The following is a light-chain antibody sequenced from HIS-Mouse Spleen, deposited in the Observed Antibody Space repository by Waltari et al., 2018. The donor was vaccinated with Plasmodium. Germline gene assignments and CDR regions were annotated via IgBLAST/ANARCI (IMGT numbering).Light chain of an antibody. CDR2: EDS. V-gene: IGLV3-10*01. CDR1: ALPKTY. CDR3: YSTDSSGNHRV. Sequence: SYELTQPPSVSVSPGQTARITCSGDALPKTYAYSYQQKSGQAPVLVIYEDSKRPSGNPERFSGSSSGTMATLTISGAQVEDEADYYCYSTDSSGNHRVFGGGTKLTVL. J-gene: IGLJ3*02.